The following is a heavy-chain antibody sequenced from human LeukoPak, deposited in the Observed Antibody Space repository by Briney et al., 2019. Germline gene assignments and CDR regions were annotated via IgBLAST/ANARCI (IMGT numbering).Heavy chain of an antibody. Sequence: TSETLSLTCAVYGGSFSGYYWSWIRQPPGKGLEWIGEINHSGSTNYNPSLESRVTISVDTSKNQFSLKLSSVTAADTAVYYCARVVGGVVDYWGQGTLVTVSS. J-gene: IGHJ4*02. D-gene: IGHD3-16*01. CDR1: GGSFSGYY. CDR2: INHSGST. V-gene: IGHV4-34*01. CDR3: ARVVGGVVDY.